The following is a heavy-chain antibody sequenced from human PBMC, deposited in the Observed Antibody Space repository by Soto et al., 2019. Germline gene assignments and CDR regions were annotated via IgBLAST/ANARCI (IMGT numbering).Heavy chain of an antibody. V-gene: IGHV3-33*01. CDR1: GFTFSSYD. CDR2: IWYDGSNK. Sequence: PGGSLRLSCAASGFTFSSYDMHWVRQAPGKGLEWVAVIWYDGSNKYYADSVKGRFTISRDNSKNTLYLQMNSLRAEDTAVYYCARGNSYYDSSGYDFGALDIWGQGTMVTVSS. D-gene: IGHD3-22*01. CDR3: ARGNSYYDSSGYDFGALDI. J-gene: IGHJ3*02.